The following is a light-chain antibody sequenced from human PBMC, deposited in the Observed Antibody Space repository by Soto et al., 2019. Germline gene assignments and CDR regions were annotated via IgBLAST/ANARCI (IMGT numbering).Light chain of an antibody. J-gene: IGLJ1*01. CDR2: DVS. Sequence: QSVLTQPASASGSPGQSIAISCTGTSSDVGSDYNYVSWYQQHPGKAPKLMVYDVSTRPSGVSNRFSGSKSGTTASLTISGLQAEDEADYYCCSYTSISTYVFGTGTKVT. CDR1: SSDVGSDYNY. V-gene: IGLV2-14*03. CDR3: CSYTSISTYV.